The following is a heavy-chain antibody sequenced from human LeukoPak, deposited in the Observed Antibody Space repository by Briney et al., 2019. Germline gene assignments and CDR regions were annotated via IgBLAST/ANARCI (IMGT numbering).Heavy chain of an antibody. CDR2: MNPNSGNA. CDR3: AGKVFWVTTRGLYYYYMDV. D-gene: IGHD4-11*01. V-gene: IGHV1-8*01. J-gene: IGHJ6*03. CDR1: GYTFTSYD. Sequence: ASVKVSCKASGYTFTSYDINWVRQATGQGLEWMGWMNPNSGNAGYAQKFQGRVTMTRNTSISTAYMELSSLRSEDTAVYYCAGKVFWVTTRGLYYYYMDVWGKGTTVTVSS.